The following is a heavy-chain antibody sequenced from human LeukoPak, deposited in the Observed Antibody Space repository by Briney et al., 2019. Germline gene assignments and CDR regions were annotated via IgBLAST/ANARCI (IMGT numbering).Heavy chain of an antibody. J-gene: IGHJ4*02. Sequence: GGSLRLSCAASGFTFSSYSMNWVRQAPGKGLEWVSSISSSSSYIYYADSVKGRFTISRVNAKNSLYLQMNSLRAEDTAVYYCARDEDSGSYGYWGQGTLVTVSS. D-gene: IGHD1-26*01. CDR2: ISSSSSYI. V-gene: IGHV3-21*01. CDR3: ARDEDSGSYGY. CDR1: GFTFSSYS.